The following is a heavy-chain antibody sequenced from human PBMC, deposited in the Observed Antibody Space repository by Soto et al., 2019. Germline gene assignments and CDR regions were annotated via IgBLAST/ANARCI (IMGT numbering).Heavy chain of an antibody. CDR3: ARHEPPYYDFWSGYYVY. J-gene: IGHJ4*02. CDR1: GGSISSSSYY. D-gene: IGHD3-3*01. CDR2: IYYSGST. Sequence: SETLSLTCTVSGGSISSSSYYWGWIRQPPGKGLEWIGSIYYSGSTYYNPSLKSRVTISVDTSKNQFSLKRSCGTAADTAVYYCARHEPPYYDFWSGYYVYWGQGTLVTVSS. V-gene: IGHV4-39*01.